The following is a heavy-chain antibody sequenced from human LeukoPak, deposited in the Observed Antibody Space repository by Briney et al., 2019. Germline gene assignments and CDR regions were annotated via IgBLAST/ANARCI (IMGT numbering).Heavy chain of an antibody. D-gene: IGHD1-26*01. CDR2: XXIDGTNK. V-gene: IGHV3-30*02. CDR3: AXDPSGSYDY. Sequence: GGSXRLSCAASGFTFSSYGXXXXXQXPXXXXESXXXXXIDGTNKHXXDXXXXXFXXXXDNSKNTLYLQMNSLRPEDTAVYYCAXDPSGSYDYWGQGTLVTVSS. J-gene: IGHJ4*02. CDR1: GFTFSSYG.